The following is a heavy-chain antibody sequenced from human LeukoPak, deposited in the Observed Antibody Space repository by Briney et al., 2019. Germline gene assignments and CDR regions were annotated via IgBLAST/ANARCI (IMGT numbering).Heavy chain of an antibody. Sequence: ASVKVSCKASGYTFTSYGISWVRQAPGQGLEWMGWISAYDGNTNYAQKLQGRVTMTTDTSTSTAYMELRSLRSDDTAAYYCARDMAGYSGSAEPFDIWGQGTMVTVSS. J-gene: IGHJ3*02. V-gene: IGHV1-18*01. D-gene: IGHD1-26*01. CDR1: GYTFTSYG. CDR2: ISAYDGNT. CDR3: ARDMAGYSGSAEPFDI.